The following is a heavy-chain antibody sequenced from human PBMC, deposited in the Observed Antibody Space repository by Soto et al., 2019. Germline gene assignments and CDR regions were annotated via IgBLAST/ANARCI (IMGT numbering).Heavy chain of an antibody. CDR2: INSDGSST. CDR1: GFTFSSYW. J-gene: IGHJ6*02. Sequence: GGSLRLSCAASGFTFSSYWMHWVRQAPGKGLVWVSRINSDGSSTSYADSVKGRFTISRDNAKNTLYLQMNSLRAEDTAVYYCARNQRGSSGYGTIYYYYGMDVWGQGTTVTVSS. CDR3: ARNQRGSSGYGTIYYYYGMDV. D-gene: IGHD3-22*01. V-gene: IGHV3-74*01.